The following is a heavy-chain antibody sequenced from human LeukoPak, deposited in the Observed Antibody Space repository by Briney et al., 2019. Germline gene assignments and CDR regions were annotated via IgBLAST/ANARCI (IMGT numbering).Heavy chain of an antibody. CDR1: GGSISSGSYY. CDR2: IYYSGST. CDR3: ARHQGRQLADY. V-gene: IGHV4-39*01. J-gene: IGHJ4*02. D-gene: IGHD6-13*01. Sequence: SQTLSLTCTVSGGSISSGSYYWSWIRQPPGKGLEWIGNIYYSGSTYYNPSLKSRVTISVDTSKNQFSLKLSSVTAADTAVYYCARHQGRQLADYWGQGTLVTVSS.